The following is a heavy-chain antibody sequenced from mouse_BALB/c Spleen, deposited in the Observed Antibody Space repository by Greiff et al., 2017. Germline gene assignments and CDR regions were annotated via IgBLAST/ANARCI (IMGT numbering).Heavy chain of an antibody. CDR2: INPGSGGT. D-gene: IGHD2-10*02. Sequence: QVQLQQSGAELVRPGTSVKVSCKASGYAFTNYLIEWVKQRPGQGLEWIGVINPGSGGTNYNEKFKGKATLTADKSSSTAYMQLSSLTSDDSAVYFCAREEMYGNYGAYWGQGTLVTVSA. V-gene: IGHV1-54*01. CDR3: AREEMYGNYGAY. J-gene: IGHJ3*01. CDR1: GYAFTNYL.